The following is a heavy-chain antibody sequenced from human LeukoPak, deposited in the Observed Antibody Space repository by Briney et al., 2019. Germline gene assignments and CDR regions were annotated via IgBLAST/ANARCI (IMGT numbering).Heavy chain of an antibody. V-gene: IGHV4-61*02. J-gene: IGHJ4*02. CDR2: IYSSGRTRYNPSL. CDR1: GGSISSGDYY. Sequence: SETLPLTCTVSGGSISSGDYYWSWVRQPAGKGLEWIGRIYSSGRTRYNPSLQYNPSLKSRVTISLDKSKKQFSLNLNSVTAADTAVYYCARGGTYGSGRNQHTTLDYWGQGTLVTVSS. D-gene: IGHD3-10*01. CDR3: ARGGTYGSGRNQHTTLDY.